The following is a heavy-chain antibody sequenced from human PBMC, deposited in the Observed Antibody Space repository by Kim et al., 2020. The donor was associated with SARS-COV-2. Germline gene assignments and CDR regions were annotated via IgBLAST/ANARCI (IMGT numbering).Heavy chain of an antibody. V-gene: IGHV3-23*01. D-gene: IGHD3-22*01. CDR2: FSGSGGTT. CDR1: GFTFSAHA. Sequence: GGSLRLSCAASGFTFSAHAMSWVRQAPGKGLEWVSGFSGSGGTTYYADSVKGRFTISRDNSKNTLYLQMNSLRAEDTGVYYCAKDTSLSMIVVASLDWWGQGTLVTVSS. J-gene: IGHJ4*02. CDR3: AKDTSLSMIVVASLDW.